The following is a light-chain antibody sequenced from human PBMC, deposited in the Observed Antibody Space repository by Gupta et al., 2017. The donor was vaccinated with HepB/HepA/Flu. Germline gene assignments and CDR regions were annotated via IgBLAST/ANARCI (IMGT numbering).Light chain of an antibody. CDR3: AAWEDSLNGSV. V-gene: IGLV1-44*01. CDR1: SSNIGSNT. Sequence: QSVLTQPPSASGTPGQRVTIPCSGSSSNIGSNTVNWYQQLPGTAPKLLIYSNNQRPSGVPDRFSGSKSGTTASLAISGLQPEDEADYHCAAWEDSLNGSVFGGGTKLTVL. CDR2: SNN. J-gene: IGLJ3*02.